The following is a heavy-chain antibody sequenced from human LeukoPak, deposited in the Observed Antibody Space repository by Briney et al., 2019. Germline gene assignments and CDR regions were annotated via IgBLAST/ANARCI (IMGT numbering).Heavy chain of an antibody. V-gene: IGHV3-66*01. J-gene: IGHJ3*02. CDR2: IYSGVST. CDR1: GFTVSSNY. D-gene: IGHD2-15*01. Sequence: GGSLRLSCAGSGFTVSSNYMNWVRQTPGKGLEWVSVIYSGVSTDYADSVKGRFTISRDNSKNTLYLQMNSLRAEDTAVYYCARVVYCSGGSCYSNAFDIWGQGTMVTDSS. CDR3: ARVVYCSGGSCYSNAFDI.